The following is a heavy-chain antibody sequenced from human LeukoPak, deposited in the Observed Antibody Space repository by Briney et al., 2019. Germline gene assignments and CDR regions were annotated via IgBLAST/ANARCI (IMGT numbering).Heavy chain of an antibody. CDR1: GFTFATSA. V-gene: IGHV1-58*01. CDR3: AATSTVTTGGSYYGMDV. CDR2: IVVASGHT. J-gene: IGHJ6*02. Sequence: GASVKVSCKASGFTFATSAVQWVRQARGQRLEWIGWIVVASGHTNYAQRIHERITITRDMSTSTAYMELGSLRSEDTAVYYCAATSTVTTGGSYYGMDVWGQGTTVTVSS. D-gene: IGHD4-17*01.